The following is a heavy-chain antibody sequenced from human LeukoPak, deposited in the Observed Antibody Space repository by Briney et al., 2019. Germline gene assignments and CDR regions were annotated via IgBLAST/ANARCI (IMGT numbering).Heavy chain of an antibody. CDR2: VSTGSNYI. CDR1: GFTFSSYS. V-gene: IGHV3-21*01. J-gene: IGHJ6*03. CDR3: ARGYYDFWSGYYGWDRGYYYYMDV. Sequence: PGGSLRLSCTASGFTFSSYSLNWVRQAPGKGLEWVSSVSTGSNYIYYADSVKGRFAISSDNDKNSLYLQMNSLRAEDTAVYYCARGYYDFWSGYYGWDRGYYYYMDVWGKGTTVTVSS. D-gene: IGHD3-3*01.